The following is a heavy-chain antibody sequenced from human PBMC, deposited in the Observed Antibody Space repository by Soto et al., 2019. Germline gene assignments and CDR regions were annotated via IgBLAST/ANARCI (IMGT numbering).Heavy chain of an antibody. D-gene: IGHD3-10*01. CDR1: DYTFTSYG. Sequence: VKVACNASDYTFTSYGIIWVRQTPVQGLEWMGWISAYNGNTNYEQQIQGRVTMTTDTSTSTEHMELRSTRSDDTEVYYCESSYGSGSYYRVWFDPWGQGTLVTVSS. CDR3: ESSYGSGSYYRVWFDP. J-gene: IGHJ5*02. CDR2: ISAYNGNT. V-gene: IGHV1-18*01.